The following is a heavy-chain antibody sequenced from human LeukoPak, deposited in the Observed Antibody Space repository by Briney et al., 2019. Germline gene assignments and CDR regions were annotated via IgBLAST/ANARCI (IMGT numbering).Heavy chain of an antibody. V-gene: IGHV4-4*02. CDR3: ARVNINNWHSCDY. CDR2: IYHSGSP. Sequence: SGTLSLTCAVSGGSISSNNWWGWVRPPPGKGLEWIGEIYHSGSPNYNPSLKSRVTISVDKSRNHFSLNLSSVTAADTAVYYCARVNINNWHSCDYWGQGTLVTASS. J-gene: IGHJ4*02. CDR1: GGSISSNNW. D-gene: IGHD1-1*01.